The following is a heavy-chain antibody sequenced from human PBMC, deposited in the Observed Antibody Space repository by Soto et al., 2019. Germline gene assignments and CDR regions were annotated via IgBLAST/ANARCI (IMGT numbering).Heavy chain of an antibody. CDR2: INHSGST. D-gene: IGHD3-10*01. V-gene: IGHV4-34*01. CDR3: ARTRDGSGSYYFNWFDP. CDR1: GGSFSGYY. J-gene: IGHJ5*02. Sequence: QVQLQQWGAGLLKPSETLSLTCAVYGGSFSGYYWSWIRQPPGKGLEWIGEINHSGSTNYNPSLKSRVTISVGTSKNQFSLKLSSVTAADTAVYYCARTRDGSGSYYFNWFDPWGQGTLVTVSS.